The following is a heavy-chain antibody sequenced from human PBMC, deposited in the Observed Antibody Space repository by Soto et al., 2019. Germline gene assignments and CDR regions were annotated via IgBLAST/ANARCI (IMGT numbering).Heavy chain of an antibody. Sequence: ESGGGVVQPGRSLRLSCAASGFTFSSYGMHWVRQAPGKGLEWVAVIWYDGSNKYYADSVKGRFTISRDNSKNTLYLQMNSLRAEDTAVYYCARTGGYSSGWWGYYFDYWGQGTLVTVSS. D-gene: IGHD6-19*01. CDR1: GFTFSSYG. J-gene: IGHJ4*02. CDR3: ARTGGYSSGWWGYYFDY. V-gene: IGHV3-33*01. CDR2: IWYDGSNK.